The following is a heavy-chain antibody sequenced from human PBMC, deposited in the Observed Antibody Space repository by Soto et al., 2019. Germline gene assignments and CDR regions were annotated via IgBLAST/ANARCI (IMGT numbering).Heavy chain of an antibody. CDR3: ARLSTFTARPHFYYYYGMDV. J-gene: IGHJ6*02. CDR1: GGSISSSSYY. Sequence: SETLSLTCTVSGGSISSSSYYWGWIRQPPGKGLEWIGSIYYSGSTYYNPSLKSRVTISVDTSKNQFSLKLSSVTAADTAVYYCARLSTFTARPHFYYYYGMDVWGQGTTVTVSS. D-gene: IGHD3-3*02. V-gene: IGHV4-39*01. CDR2: IYYSGST.